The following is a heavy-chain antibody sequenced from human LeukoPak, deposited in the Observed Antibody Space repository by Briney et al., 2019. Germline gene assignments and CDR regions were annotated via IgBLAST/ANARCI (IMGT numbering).Heavy chain of an antibody. D-gene: IGHD5-24*01. CDR1: GGTFSSYA. CDR3: ARNGPSMATLDPIDY. J-gene: IGHJ4*02. CDR2: IIPIFGTA. Sequence: SVKVSCKASGGTFSSYAISWVRQAPGQGLEWMGGIIPIFGTANYAQKFQGRVTITADESTSTAYMELSSLRSEDTAVYYCARNGPSMATLDPIDYWGQGTLVTVSS. V-gene: IGHV1-69*13.